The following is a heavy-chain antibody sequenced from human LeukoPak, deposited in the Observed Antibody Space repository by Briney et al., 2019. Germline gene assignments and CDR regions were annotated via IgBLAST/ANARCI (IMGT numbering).Heavy chain of an antibody. V-gene: IGHV3-23*01. D-gene: IGHD2-21*02. Sequence: GGSLRLSCAASGFTFSDAWMSWVRQAPGKGLEWVSAISGSGGSTYYADSVKGRFTISRDNSKNTLYLQMNSLRAEDTAVYYCPKDSTAVTASDYWGQGTLVTVSS. CDR3: PKDSTAVTASDY. CDR1: GFTFSDAW. J-gene: IGHJ4*02. CDR2: ISGSGGST.